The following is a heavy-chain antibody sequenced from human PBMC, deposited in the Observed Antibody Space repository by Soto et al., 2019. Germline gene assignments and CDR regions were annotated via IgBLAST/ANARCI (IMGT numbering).Heavy chain of an antibody. V-gene: IGHV1-2*04. D-gene: IGHD6-13*01. CDR1: GYTFTGYY. J-gene: IGHJ6*02. CDR3: ARTLYSSSWPTSGYYGMDV. Sequence: QVQLVQSGAEVKKPGASVKVSCKASGYTFTGYYMHWVRQAPGQGLEWMGWINPNSGGTNYAQKFQGWVTMTRDTPISTAYMELSRLRSDDTAVYYCARTLYSSSWPTSGYYGMDVWGQGTTVTVSS. CDR2: INPNSGGT.